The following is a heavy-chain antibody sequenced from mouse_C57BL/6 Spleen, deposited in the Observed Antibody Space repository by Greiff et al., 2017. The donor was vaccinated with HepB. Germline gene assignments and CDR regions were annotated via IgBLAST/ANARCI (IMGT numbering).Heavy chain of an antibody. Sequence: VQLQQSGAELARPGASVKLSCKASGYTFTSYGISWVKQRTGQGLEWIGEIYPRSGNTYYNEKFKGKATLTADKSSSTAYMELRSLTSEDSAVYFCARWDYGVDYWGQGTTLTVSS. D-gene: IGHD2-4*01. CDR2: IYPRSGNT. CDR1: GYTFTSYG. V-gene: IGHV1-81*01. CDR3: ARWDYGVDY. J-gene: IGHJ2*01.